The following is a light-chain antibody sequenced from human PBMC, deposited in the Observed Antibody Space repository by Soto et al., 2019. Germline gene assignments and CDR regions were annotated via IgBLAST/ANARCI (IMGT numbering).Light chain of an antibody. J-gene: IGLJ3*02. V-gene: IGLV2-8*01. Sequence: QSALTQPPSASGSPGQSVTISCTGTSSDVGGYNYVSWYQQHPGKAPKLMISEVTKRSSGVPDRFSGSKSGNTASLIVSGLQAEDEADYYCSSFAGNFGVFGGGTKLTVL. CDR2: EVT. CDR1: SSDVGGYNY. CDR3: SSFAGNFGV.